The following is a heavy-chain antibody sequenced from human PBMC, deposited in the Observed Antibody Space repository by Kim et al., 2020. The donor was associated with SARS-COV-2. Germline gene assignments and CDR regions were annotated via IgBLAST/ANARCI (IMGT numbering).Heavy chain of an antibody. CDR3: ARELGLGSGPFDY. CDR2: ISGYNGNT. D-gene: IGHD2-15*01. CDR1: GYTFTSYG. V-gene: IGHV1-18*01. J-gene: IGHJ4*02. Sequence: ASVKVSCKASGYTFTSYGINWARQAPGQGLEWMGRISGYNGNTKYAQKFQGRVTMTTDTSTSTAYMELRSLRSDDTAVYYCARELGLGSGPFDYWGQGTLVTVSS.